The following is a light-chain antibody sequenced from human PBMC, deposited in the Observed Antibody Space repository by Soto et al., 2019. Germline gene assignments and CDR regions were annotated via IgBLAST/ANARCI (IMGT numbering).Light chain of an antibody. J-gene: IGKJ1*01. Sequence: DIQMTQSPSSLSAIVGDRVTITCRASQSIVSHLNWYQQKPGKAPKPLVYHASSLQSGVPSRFSGSGSGTDFILTISSLQPEDSATYYCQQSNSTPWTFGQGTKVDIK. CDR1: QSIVSH. CDR3: QQSNSTPWT. CDR2: HAS. V-gene: IGKV1-39*01.